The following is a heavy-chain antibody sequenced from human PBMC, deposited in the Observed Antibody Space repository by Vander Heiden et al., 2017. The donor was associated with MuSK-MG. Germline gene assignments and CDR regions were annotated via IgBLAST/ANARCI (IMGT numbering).Heavy chain of an antibody. CDR3: TRHGGGDAGYSVFDD. CDR2: IRSKANSYAT. V-gene: IGHV3-73*01. Sequence: EVQLVESGGGLVQPGGSLKLSCTASGFTFSGSAIHGVRPASGKGLEWVGRIRSKANSYATAYAASVEGRFTISRDDSKNTAYLQMNSLKTEDTAVYYCTRHGGGDAGYSVFDDWGQGTLVTVSS. CDR1: GFTFSGSA. J-gene: IGHJ4*02. D-gene: IGHD5-18*01.